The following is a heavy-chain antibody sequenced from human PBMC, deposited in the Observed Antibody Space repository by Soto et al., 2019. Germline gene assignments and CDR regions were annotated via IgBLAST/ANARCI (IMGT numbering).Heavy chain of an antibody. J-gene: IGHJ5*02. Sequence: PGLSLRLSCAASGFTFSIYAMTLARQAPGKGLEWVSSISGGSVSTYYADSVKGRFTISRDTSASTAYMELSSLRSEDTAVYYCARGIIKQQLVRWFDPWGQGTLVTVSS. V-gene: IGHV3-23*01. CDR2: ISGGSVST. CDR3: ARGIIKQQLVRWFDP. CDR1: GFTFSIYA. D-gene: IGHD6-13*01.